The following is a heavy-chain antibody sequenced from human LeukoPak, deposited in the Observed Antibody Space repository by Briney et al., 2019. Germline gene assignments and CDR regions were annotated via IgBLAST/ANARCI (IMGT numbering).Heavy chain of an antibody. CDR1: GGSISGYY. Sequence: SETLSLTCAVYGGSISGYYWSWICQPPGKGLEWIGEINHSGSTNYNPSLKSRVTISVDTSKNQFSLKLSSETAADTAVYYCARGLRGIAAAGLPFFDYWGQEPWSPSPQ. J-gene: IGHJ4*01. V-gene: IGHV4-34*01. CDR2: INHSGST. D-gene: IGHD6-13*01. CDR3: ARGLRGIAAAGLPFFDY.